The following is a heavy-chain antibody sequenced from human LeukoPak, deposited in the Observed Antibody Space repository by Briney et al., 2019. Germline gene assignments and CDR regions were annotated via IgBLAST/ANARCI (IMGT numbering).Heavy chain of an antibody. CDR1: GYTFTGYY. Sequence: ASVKVSCKASGYTFTGYYMHWVRQAPGQGREGMGWINPNSGGTNYAQKFQGRVTMTRNTSISPAYMELSRLTSDATAVYYCARDISLLQRRDYWGQGTLVTVSS. D-gene: IGHD2-15*01. V-gene: IGHV1-2*02. CDR2: INPNSGGT. J-gene: IGHJ4*02. CDR3: ARDISLLQRRDY.